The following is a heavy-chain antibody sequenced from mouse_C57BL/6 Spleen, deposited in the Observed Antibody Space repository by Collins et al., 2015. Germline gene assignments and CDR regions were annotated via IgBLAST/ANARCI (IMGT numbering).Heavy chain of an antibody. D-gene: IGHD2-1*01. CDR3: ARRRYGNYRYFDV. Sequence: QVQLQQPGAELVMPGASVKLSCKASGYTFTSYWMHWVKQRPGQGLEWIGEIDPSDSYTNYNQKFKGKSTLTVDKSSSTAYMQLSSLTSEDSAVYYCARRRYGNYRYFDVWGTGTTVTVSS. CDR2: IDPSDSYT. J-gene: IGHJ1*03. CDR1: GYTFTSYW. V-gene: IGHV1-69*01.